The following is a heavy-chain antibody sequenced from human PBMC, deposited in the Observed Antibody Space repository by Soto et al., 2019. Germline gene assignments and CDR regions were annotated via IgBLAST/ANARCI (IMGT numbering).Heavy chain of an antibody. CDR3: ARQIYDSDTGPNFQYYFDS. Sequence: GESLKISCKGSGYSFAGYWITWVRQKPGKGLEWMGRIDPSDSQTYYSPSFRGHVTISVTKSITTVFLQWSILRASDTAMYYCARQIYDSDTGPNFQYYFDSWGQGTPVTVSS. CDR1: GYSFAGYW. D-gene: IGHD3-22*01. V-gene: IGHV5-10-1*01. CDR2: IDPSDSQT. J-gene: IGHJ4*02.